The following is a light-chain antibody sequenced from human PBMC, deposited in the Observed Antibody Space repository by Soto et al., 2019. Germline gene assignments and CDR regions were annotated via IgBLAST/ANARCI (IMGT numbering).Light chain of an antibody. CDR2: DVS. J-gene: IGLJ1*01. V-gene: IGLV2-14*03. CDR1: SSDVGGYNY. CDR3: SSYTSSSTPYV. Sequence: QSALTQPASVSGSPGQSITISCTGISSDVGGYNYVSWYQHHPSKAPKLIIYDVSNRPSGVSNRFSGSKSGNTASLTISGLQAEYEADYYCSSYTSSSTPYVFGTGTKVTVL.